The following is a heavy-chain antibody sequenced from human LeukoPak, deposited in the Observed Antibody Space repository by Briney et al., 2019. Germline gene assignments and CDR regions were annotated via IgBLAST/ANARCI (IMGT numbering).Heavy chain of an antibody. Sequence: SVKVSCKASGGTFSSYSINWVRQAPGQGLEWMGGIIPIFGSANYAQNFQGRVTITADKSTSTVYMELSSLRSEDTAVYYCARADYYGSGGMDVWGKGTTVTVSS. V-gene: IGHV1-69*06. J-gene: IGHJ6*04. CDR1: GGTFSSYS. CDR2: IIPIFGSA. D-gene: IGHD3-10*01. CDR3: ARADYYGSGGMDV.